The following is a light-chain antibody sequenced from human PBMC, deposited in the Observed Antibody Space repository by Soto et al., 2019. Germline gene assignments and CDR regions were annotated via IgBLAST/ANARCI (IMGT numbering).Light chain of an antibody. V-gene: IGKV1-5*01. Sequence: DIQMTQSPSTLSASVGDRVTITCRASQSISSWLAWYQQKPGKAPKLLIYDASSLESGVPSRFSGSGSGTEFTLTISILQPDDFATYYCQQYPGLTFGQGTKVEIK. CDR1: QSISSW. CDR2: DAS. J-gene: IGKJ1*01. CDR3: QQYPGLT.